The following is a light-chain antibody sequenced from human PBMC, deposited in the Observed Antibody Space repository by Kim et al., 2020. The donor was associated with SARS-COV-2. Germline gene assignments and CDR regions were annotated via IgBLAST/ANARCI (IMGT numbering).Light chain of an antibody. J-gene: IGLJ3*02. Sequence: GQRVTISCSGSSANIGSNTVNWYQQFPGTAPQLLSDTDDRRPSGVSDRVSCSKSGTSAYLAISALRSEDEADYYCATWDDSLDVWMFGGGTQLTVL. CDR2: TDD. CDR1: SANIGSNT. V-gene: IGLV1-44*01. CDR3: ATWDDSLDVWM.